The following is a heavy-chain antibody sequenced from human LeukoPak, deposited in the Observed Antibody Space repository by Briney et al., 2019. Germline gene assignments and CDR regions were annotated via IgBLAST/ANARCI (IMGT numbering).Heavy chain of an antibody. D-gene: IGHD3-3*01. J-gene: IGHJ6*02. CDR3: ATSRGAYYDFGKLLYYYGMDV. CDR2: INPNSGGT. V-gene: IGHV1-2*02. CDR1: GYTFTGYY. Sequence: ASVKVSCKASGYTFTGYYMHWVRQAPGQGLEWMGWINPNSGGTNYAQKFQGRVTMTRDTSISTAYMELSRLRSDDTAVYYCATSRGAYYDFGKLLYYYGMDVWGQGTTVTVSS.